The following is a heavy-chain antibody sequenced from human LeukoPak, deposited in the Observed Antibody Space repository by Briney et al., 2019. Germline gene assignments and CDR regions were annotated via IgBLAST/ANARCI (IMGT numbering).Heavy chain of an antibody. V-gene: IGHV3-7*01. CDR1: GFTFSSYW. D-gene: IGHD3-16*02. J-gene: IGHJ4*02. CDR3: ARVGYYDYVWGSYRYPFDY. CDR2: IKQDGSEK. Sequence: PGGSLRLSCAASGFTFSSYWMSWVRQAPGKGLEWVANIKQDGSEKYYVDSVKGRFTISRDNAKNPLYLQMNSLRAEDTAVYYCARVGYYDYVWGSYRYPFDYWGQGTLVTVSS.